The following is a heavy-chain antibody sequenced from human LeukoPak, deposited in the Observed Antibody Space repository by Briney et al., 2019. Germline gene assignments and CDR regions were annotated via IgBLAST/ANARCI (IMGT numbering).Heavy chain of an antibody. Sequence: GESLKISCKGSGYSFTSYWIGWVRQMPGKGLEWMGIIYPGDSDTRYSPSFQGQVTISADKSISTAYLQWSSLKASDTAMYYCARRQGSGFGKLLGYNYYYYMDVWGKGTTVTVSS. V-gene: IGHV5-51*01. CDR1: GYSFTSYW. D-gene: IGHD3-10*01. CDR3: ARRQGSGFGKLLGYNYYYYMDV. CDR2: IYPGDSDT. J-gene: IGHJ6*03.